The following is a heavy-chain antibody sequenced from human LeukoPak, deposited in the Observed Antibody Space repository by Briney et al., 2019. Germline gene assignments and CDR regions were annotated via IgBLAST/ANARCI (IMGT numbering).Heavy chain of an antibody. D-gene: IGHD6-13*01. CDR2: INPNSGGT. Sequence: GASVKVSCKASGYTFTGYYMHWVRRAPGQGLEWMGWINPNSGGTNYAQKFQGRVTMTRDTSTSTAYMELSRLRSDDTAVYYCARGSGYSSSWYNYWGQGTLVTVSS. J-gene: IGHJ4*02. CDR1: GYTFTGYY. CDR3: ARGSGYSSSWYNY. V-gene: IGHV1-2*02.